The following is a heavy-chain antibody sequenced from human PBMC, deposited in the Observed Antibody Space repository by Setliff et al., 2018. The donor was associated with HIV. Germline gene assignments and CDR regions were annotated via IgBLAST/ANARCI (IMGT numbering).Heavy chain of an antibody. Sequence: GGSLRLSCAASGFTFDDYAMHWVLQAPGKGLEWVSDISGIGSSTYYADSVKGRFTTSRDNSKNTLYLQMKCLRAEDTAVYYCAKPTYYYDDSGYSGGDYWGQGTLVTVSS. V-gene: IGHV3-23*01. J-gene: IGHJ4*02. CDR3: AKPTYYYDDSGYSGGDY. D-gene: IGHD3-22*01. CDR2: ISGIGSST. CDR1: GFTFDDYA.